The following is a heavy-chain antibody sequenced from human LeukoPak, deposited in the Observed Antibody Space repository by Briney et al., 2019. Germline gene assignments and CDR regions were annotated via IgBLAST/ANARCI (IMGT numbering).Heavy chain of an antibody. V-gene: IGHV1-18*01. CDR3: ARAGGWAREDYKADAFHI. Sequence: ASVKVSCKASGYTFTNFGISWVRQAPGQGLECMGCISPYKGNTDYAQNLQGRVTMTTDTSTSTAYMELRSLRSDDTAVYYCARAGGWAREDYKADAFHIWGQGTMVTVSS. CDR1: GYTFTNFG. CDR2: ISPYKGNT. J-gene: IGHJ3*02. D-gene: IGHD6-19*01.